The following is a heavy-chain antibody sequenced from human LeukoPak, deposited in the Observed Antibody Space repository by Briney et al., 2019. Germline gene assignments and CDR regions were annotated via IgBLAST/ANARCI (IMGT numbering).Heavy chain of an antibody. D-gene: IGHD3-10*01. Sequence: ASVKVSCKASGYTFTSYAMHWVRQAPGQRLEWMGWINAGNGNTKYSQKFQGRVTITRDTSASTAYMELSSLRSEDTAVYYCARVLLWFGEYAFDIWGRGTMVTVSS. V-gene: IGHV1-3*01. CDR3: ARVLLWFGEYAFDI. J-gene: IGHJ3*02. CDR2: INAGNGNT. CDR1: GYTFTSYA.